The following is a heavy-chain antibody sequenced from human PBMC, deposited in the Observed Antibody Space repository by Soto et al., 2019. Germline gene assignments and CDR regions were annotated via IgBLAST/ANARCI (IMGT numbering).Heavy chain of an antibody. J-gene: IGHJ4*02. CDR1: GYTFINYY. Sequence: QVQLVQSGAEVKKPGASVKLSCKASGYTFINYYIHWVRQAPGQGVERMGIFNPTSGSTNYAQKFQGRVTLTMDTSTRTVYMELSSLRFDDTAVYYCARDLAAGDYWCQGTLVTVSS. D-gene: IGHD6-13*01. CDR2: FNPTSGST. V-gene: IGHV1-46*01. CDR3: ARDLAAGDY.